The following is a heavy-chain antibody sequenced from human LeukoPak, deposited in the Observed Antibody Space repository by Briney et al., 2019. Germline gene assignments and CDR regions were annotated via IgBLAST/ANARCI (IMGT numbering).Heavy chain of an antibody. Sequence: SETLSLNCTVSGGSISSSSYYWGWIRQPPGKGLEIIGSIYYSGSTYYNPSLKSRVTISVDTSKNQFSLKLSSVTAADTAVYYCAGTVVTEDWYFDLWGRGTLVTVSS. D-gene: IGHD4-23*01. J-gene: IGHJ2*01. CDR3: AGTVVTEDWYFDL. CDR2: IYYSGST. CDR1: GGSISSSSYY. V-gene: IGHV4-39*01.